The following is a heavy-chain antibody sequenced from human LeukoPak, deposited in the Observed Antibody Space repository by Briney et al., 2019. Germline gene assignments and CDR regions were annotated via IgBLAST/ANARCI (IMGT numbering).Heavy chain of an antibody. Sequence: PGKSLRLSCAASGFTFSRYALHWVRQTPGRGLAWVTAVSYDGSSKYYADSVKGRFTISRDTSKSTLYLQMNSLRAEDTAVYYCAREDCGGDCCLFDHWGQGTLVTVSS. D-gene: IGHD2-21*02. J-gene: IGHJ4*02. CDR2: VSYDGSSK. CDR3: AREDCGGDCCLFDH. V-gene: IGHV3-30*04. CDR1: GFTFSRYA.